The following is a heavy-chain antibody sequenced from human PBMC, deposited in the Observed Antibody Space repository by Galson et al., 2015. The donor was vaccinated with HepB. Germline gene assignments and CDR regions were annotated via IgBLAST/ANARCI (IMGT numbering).Heavy chain of an antibody. CDR3: ARVVRSGASYFDY. D-gene: IGHD1-26*01. V-gene: IGHV1-18*01. CDR1: GYTFSSYD. J-gene: IGHJ4*02. CDR2: ISAYNGYT. Sequence: SVKVSCKASGYTFSSYDITWVRQAPGQGLEWMGWISAYNGYTNYEQKFRGRVTMSTDTSTRIAYMELRSLRSDDTAVYYCARVVRSGASYFDYWGQGALVTVSS.